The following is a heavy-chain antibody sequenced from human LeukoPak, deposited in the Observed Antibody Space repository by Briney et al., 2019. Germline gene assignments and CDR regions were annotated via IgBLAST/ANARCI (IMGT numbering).Heavy chain of an antibody. CDR3: AKGPRGVINDALGI. CDR2: TSGSGGST. CDR1: GFIFSDHY. Sequence: GGSLRLSCAASGFIFSDHYMDWVRQTPGKGLDWVSVTSGSGGSTYYADSVRGRFTISRDNSRNTLYLQMNSLRVEDTAVYYCAKGPRGVINDALGIWGQGTMVTVSS. J-gene: IGHJ3*02. D-gene: IGHD2-21*01. V-gene: IGHV3-23*01.